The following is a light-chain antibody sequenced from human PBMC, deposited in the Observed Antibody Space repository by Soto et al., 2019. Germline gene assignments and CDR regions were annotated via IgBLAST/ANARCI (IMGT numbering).Light chain of an antibody. CDR1: QSVSSNY. CDR3: QQYGSLPPYT. Sequence: EMVLTQSPGTLSLSPGERATLSCRASQSVSSNYWAWYQQKPGQATRLLIYGASSMATGIPDRFSGSGSGTHFTLTRRSLELEDFAVYYCQQYGSLPPYTFGQGTKLGIK. CDR2: GAS. V-gene: IGKV3-20*01. J-gene: IGKJ2*01.